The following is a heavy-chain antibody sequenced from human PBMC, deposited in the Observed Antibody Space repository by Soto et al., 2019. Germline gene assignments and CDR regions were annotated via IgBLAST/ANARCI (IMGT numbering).Heavy chain of an antibody. CDR2: INPNSGGT. CDR1: GYTFTGYY. CDR3: ARGAPRPRDVPTYFHF. V-gene: IGHV1-2*02. J-gene: IGHJ4*02. Sequence: ASVKVSCKASGYTFTGYYMHWVRQAPGQGLEWMGWINPNSGGTNYAQKFQGRVTMTRDTSINTAYMELSRLRSDDTAVYFCARGAPRPRDVPTYFHFWGQGTLVTVSS.